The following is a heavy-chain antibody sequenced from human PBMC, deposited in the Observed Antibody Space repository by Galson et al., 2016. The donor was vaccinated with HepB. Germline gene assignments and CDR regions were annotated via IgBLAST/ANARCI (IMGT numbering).Heavy chain of an antibody. D-gene: IGHD3-10*01. Sequence: SVKVSCKASGYTSTTYGITWVRQAPGQGPEWMGYISVNKGDTKYAQKFLGRLTMTRDITTNTAYMELRSLSSDDTAVYYCARGEGLWFGELLWGQGTQVTVPS. CDR1: GYTSTTYG. CDR3: ARGEGLWFGELL. J-gene: IGHJ4*02. CDR2: ISVNKGDT. V-gene: IGHV1-18*01.